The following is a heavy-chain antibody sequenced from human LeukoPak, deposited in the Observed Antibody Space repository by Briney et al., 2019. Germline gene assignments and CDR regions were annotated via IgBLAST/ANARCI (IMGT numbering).Heavy chain of an antibody. CDR1: GGSISSHY. Sequence: SETLSLTCTVSGGSISSHYWSWIRQPPGKGLEWIGYIYYSGSTNYNPSLKSRVTISVDTSKNQFSLKLSSVTAADTAVYYCARYYGSGSFGYWGQGTLVTVSS. D-gene: IGHD3-10*01. CDR2: IYYSGST. V-gene: IGHV4-59*11. CDR3: ARYYGSGSFGY. J-gene: IGHJ4*02.